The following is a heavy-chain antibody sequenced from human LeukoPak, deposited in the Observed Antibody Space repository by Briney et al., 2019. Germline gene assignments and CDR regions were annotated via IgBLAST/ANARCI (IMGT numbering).Heavy chain of an antibody. CDR1: GYTFTGYY. J-gene: IGHJ4*02. D-gene: IGHD3-16*01. CDR2: INPNSGGT. CDR3: ARGLRGRGSPHDY. Sequence: ASVKVSCKASGYTFTGYYMHWVRQAPGQGLEWMGRINPNSGGTNYAQKFQGRVTMTRDTSISTAYMELSRLRSDDTAVYYCARGLRGRGSPHDYWGQGTLVTVSS. V-gene: IGHV1-2*06.